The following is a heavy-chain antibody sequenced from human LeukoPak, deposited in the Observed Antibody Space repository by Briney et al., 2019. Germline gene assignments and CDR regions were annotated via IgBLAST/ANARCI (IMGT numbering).Heavy chain of an antibody. V-gene: IGHV4-59*01. J-gene: IGHJ4*02. D-gene: IGHD6-13*01. CDR3: ARGVYIAAAQYGY. CDR1: GGSISSYY. CDR2: IYYSETT. Sequence: SETLSLTCTVSGGSISSYYWSWIRQPPGRGLEWIGYIYYSETTNYNPSLKSRVTISVDTSKNQFSLKLSSVTAADTAVYYCARGVYIAAAQYGYWGQGTLVTVSS.